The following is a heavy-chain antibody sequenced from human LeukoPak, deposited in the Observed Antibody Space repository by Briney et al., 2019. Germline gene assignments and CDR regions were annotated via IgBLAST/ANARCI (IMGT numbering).Heavy chain of an antibody. CDR1: GGTFSSYA. V-gene: IGHV1-69*05. J-gene: IGHJ4*02. CDR2: IIPIFGTA. CDR3: AMYSSGWFNVDY. D-gene: IGHD6-19*01. Sequence: SVKVSCKASGGTFSSYAISWVRQAPGQGLEWMGGIIPIFGTANYAQKFQGRVTITTDESTSTAYMELSSLRSEDTAVYYCAMYSSGWFNVDYWGQGTLVTVSS.